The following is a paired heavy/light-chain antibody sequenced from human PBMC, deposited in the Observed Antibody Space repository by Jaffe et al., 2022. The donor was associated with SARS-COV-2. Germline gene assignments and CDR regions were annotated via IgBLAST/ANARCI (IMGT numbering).Light chain of an antibody. CDR1: QNVRRDY. J-gene: IGKJ2*01. V-gene: IGKV3-20*01. CDR2: GTS. Sequence: EIVLTQSPGTLSLSPGETATLSCRANQNVRRDYLAWYQQKPGQAPRLLIYGTSMRATGIPDRFSGSGSGTDFTLTVSRLEPEDFAVYHCQQYGYSTHTFGQGTKLEIK. CDR3: QQYGYSTHT.
Heavy chain of an antibody. D-gene: IGHD1-1*01. CDR2: INYDGAT. Sequence: QLQLQESGPGLVNPSETLTLTCSVSGGSINGTTDYWGWIRQPPGKELEWIGSINYDGATYYNPSLKSRVILSVGSSKDQSSLKVTSVTAADTAVYYCARHIFSVRYRFDPWGQGTLVTVSS. CDR1: GGSINGTTDY. V-gene: IGHV4-39*01. J-gene: IGHJ5*02. CDR3: ARHIFSVRYRFDP.